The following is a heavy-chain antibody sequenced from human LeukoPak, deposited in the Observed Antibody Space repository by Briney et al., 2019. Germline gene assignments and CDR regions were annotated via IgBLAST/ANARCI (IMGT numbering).Heavy chain of an antibody. D-gene: IGHD6-13*01. Sequence: KPSETLSLTCTVSGGSISSSSYYWGWIRQPPGKGLEWIGSIDYSGSTYYNPSLKSRVTISVDTSKNQFSLNLSSVTAADTAVYSCARASGSSWYERRLHAYYYYMDVWGKGTTVTVSS. CDR3: ARASGSSWYERRLHAYYYYMDV. V-gene: IGHV4-39*07. J-gene: IGHJ6*03. CDR2: IDYSGST. CDR1: GGSISSSSYY.